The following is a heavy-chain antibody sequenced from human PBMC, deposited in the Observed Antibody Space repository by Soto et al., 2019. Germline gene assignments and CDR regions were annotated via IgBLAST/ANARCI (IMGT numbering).Heavy chain of an antibody. Sequence: QVQLVQSGAEVRKPGASVKVSCKASGYTFTSSGISWLRQAPGQGLEWMGWISTYNGDTNDAPKFQDRVTMTIDRSTSTAYMERRSLRSDDAAVYYCAGAGAAPYYSYGMDVWGQGTRVTVSS. CDR1: GYTFTSSG. CDR3: AGAGAAPYYSYGMDV. V-gene: IGHV1-18*01. J-gene: IGHJ6*02. D-gene: IGHD2-15*01. CDR2: ISTYNGDT.